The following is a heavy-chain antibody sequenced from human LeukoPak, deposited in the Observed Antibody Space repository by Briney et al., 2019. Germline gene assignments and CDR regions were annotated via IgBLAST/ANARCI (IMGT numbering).Heavy chain of an antibody. D-gene: IGHD3-10*01. CDR1: GGSFSGYY. Sequence: SETLSLTCAVYGGSFSGYYWSWIRQPPGKGLEWIWEINHSGSTNYNPSLKSRATISVDTSKNQFSLKLSSVTAADTAVYYCARVRSRVRGGPSAFDIWGQGTMVTVSS. CDR2: INHSGST. CDR3: ARVRSRVRGGPSAFDI. J-gene: IGHJ3*02. V-gene: IGHV4-34*01.